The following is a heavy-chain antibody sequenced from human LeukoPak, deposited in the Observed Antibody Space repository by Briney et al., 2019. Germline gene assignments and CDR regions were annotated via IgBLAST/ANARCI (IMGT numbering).Heavy chain of an antibody. CDR2: IYSGGST. J-gene: IGHJ4*02. V-gene: IGHV3-23*01. D-gene: IGHD3-10*01. CDR3: ARDRVYYGLDY. Sequence: GGSLRLSCAASGFTFSNYAMSWVRQAPGKGLEWVSVIYSGGSTYYADSVKGRFTISRDSSKNTLYLQMNSLRAEDTAIYYCARDRVYYGLDYWGQGTLVTVSS. CDR1: GFTFSNYA.